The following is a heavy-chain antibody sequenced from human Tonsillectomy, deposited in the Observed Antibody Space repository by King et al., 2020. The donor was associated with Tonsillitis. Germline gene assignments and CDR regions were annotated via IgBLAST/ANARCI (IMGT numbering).Heavy chain of an antibody. Sequence: QLQESGPGLVKPSETLSLTCTISGGSISSSNYYWGWIRQPPGKGLEWIGTIFYSGITYYNPSLKSRVTISVDTSKNQFSLKLSSVTAADTAVYYCAGLTYYDYVWGTYLDAFDIWGQGTMVTVSS. D-gene: IGHD3-16*01. CDR3: AGLTYYDYVWGTYLDAFDI. J-gene: IGHJ3*02. V-gene: IGHV4-39*01. CDR1: GGSISSSNYY. CDR2: IFYSGIT.